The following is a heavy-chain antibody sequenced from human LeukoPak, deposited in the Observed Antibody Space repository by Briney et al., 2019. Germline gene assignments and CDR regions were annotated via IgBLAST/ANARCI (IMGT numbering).Heavy chain of an antibody. J-gene: IGHJ4*02. CDR3: ARVVGYYGSADY. CDR1: GGSISSYY. V-gene: IGHV4-59*01. Sequence: PSETLSLTCTVSGGSISSYYWSWIRQPPGKGLEWIGYIYYSGSTNYNPSLKSRVTISVDTSKNQLSLKLSSVTAADTAVYYCARVVGYYGSADYWGQGTLVTVSS. CDR2: IYYSGST. D-gene: IGHD3-10*01.